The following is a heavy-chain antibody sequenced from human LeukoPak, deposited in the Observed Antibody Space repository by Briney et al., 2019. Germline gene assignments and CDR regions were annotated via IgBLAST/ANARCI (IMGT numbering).Heavy chain of an antibody. V-gene: IGHV3-9*01. Sequence: PGGSLRLSCAASGFTFDDYAMHWVRQAPGKGLEWVSGISWNSGSIGYADSVKGRFTISRDNAKNSLYLQMNSLRAEDTAVYYCARDRTAFDIWGQGTMVTVSS. CDR2: ISWNSGSI. CDR1: GFTFDDYA. CDR3: ARDRTAFDI. J-gene: IGHJ3*02.